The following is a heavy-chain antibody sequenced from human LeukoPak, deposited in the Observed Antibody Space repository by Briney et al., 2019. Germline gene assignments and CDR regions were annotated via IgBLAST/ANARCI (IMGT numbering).Heavy chain of an antibody. CDR3: ARDRRYFDWPYFDY. CDR2: ISAYNGNT. D-gene: IGHD3-9*01. V-gene: IGHV1-18*01. Sequence: GASVKVSCKASGYTFTSYGISWVRQAPGQGLEWMGWISAYNGNTNYAQKLQGRVTMTTDTFTSTAYMELRSLRSDDTAVYYCARDRRYFDWPYFDYWGQGTLVTASS. J-gene: IGHJ4*02. CDR1: GYTFTSYG.